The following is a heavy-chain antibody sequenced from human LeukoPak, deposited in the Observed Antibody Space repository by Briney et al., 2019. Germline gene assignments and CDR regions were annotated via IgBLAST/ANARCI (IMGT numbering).Heavy chain of an antibody. J-gene: IGHJ4*02. CDR3: ASDRITIFGVDVDY. CDR2: ISSSSSYI. Sequence: GRSLRLSCAASGFTFSSYSMNWVRQAPGKGLEWVSSISSSSSYIYYADSVKGRFTISRDNAKNSLYLQMNSLRAEDTAVYYCASDRITIFGVDVDYWGQGTLVTVSS. V-gene: IGHV3-21*01. D-gene: IGHD3-3*01. CDR1: GFTFSSYS.